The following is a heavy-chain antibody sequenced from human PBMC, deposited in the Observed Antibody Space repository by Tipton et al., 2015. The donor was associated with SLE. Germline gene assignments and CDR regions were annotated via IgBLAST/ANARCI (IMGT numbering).Heavy chain of an antibody. CDR3: AVRRVDRYYFDY. CDR1: GGSFSGYY. CDR2: IYYSGST. V-gene: IGHV4-59*01. D-gene: IGHD5-12*01. Sequence: TLSLTCDVYGGSFSGYYWRWIRQPPGKGLEWIGYIYYSGSTNYNPSLKSRVTISVDTSKSQFSLNLSSVTAADTAVYYCAVRRVDRYYFDYWGQGTLVTVSS. J-gene: IGHJ4*02.